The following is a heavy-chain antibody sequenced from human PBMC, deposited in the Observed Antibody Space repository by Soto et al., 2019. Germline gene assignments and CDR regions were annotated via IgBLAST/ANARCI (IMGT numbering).Heavy chain of an antibody. CDR2: IIPIFGTE. J-gene: IGHJ6*02. D-gene: IGHD2-15*01. V-gene: IGHV1-69*12. CDR3: ARHPGGRGYYYGMDV. Sequence: QVQLVQSGAEVKKPGSSVKVSCKASGGTFSSYAISWVRQAPGQGLEWMGGIIPIFGTENYAQKFQGRVTRTADASPSAACTGLGGLSSESTAVYYCARHPGGRGYYYGMDVWGQGTTVTVSS. CDR1: GGTFSSYA.